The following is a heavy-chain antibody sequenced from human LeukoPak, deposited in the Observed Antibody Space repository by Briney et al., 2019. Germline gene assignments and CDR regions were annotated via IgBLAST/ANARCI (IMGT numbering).Heavy chain of an antibody. CDR2: IDPSDSYT. Sequence: GESLKISCKGSGDIFTSYWIGWVRQMPGKGLEWMGRIDPSDSYTNYSPSFQGHVTISADKSISTAYLQWSSLKASDTAMYYCARLGPIDIKNDDYYYYYGMDVWGQGTTVTVSS. V-gene: IGHV5-10-1*01. CDR3: ARLGPIDIKNDDYYYYYGMDV. CDR1: GDIFTSYW. D-gene: IGHD2/OR15-2a*01. J-gene: IGHJ6*02.